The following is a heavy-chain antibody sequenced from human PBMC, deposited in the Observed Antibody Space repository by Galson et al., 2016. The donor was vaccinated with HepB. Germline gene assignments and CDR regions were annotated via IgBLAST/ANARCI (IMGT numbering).Heavy chain of an antibody. V-gene: IGHV4-39*01. CDR3: ARLGESGTGLGL. J-gene: IGHJ2*01. D-gene: IGHD3-16*01. CDR2: IFYRGNT. Sequence: WIRQPPGKGLEWIGTIFYRGNTDYSPSLKSRITISVDTSTNQFSLKLNSVTAADTAVYYCARLGESGTGLGLWGRGTLVAVSS.